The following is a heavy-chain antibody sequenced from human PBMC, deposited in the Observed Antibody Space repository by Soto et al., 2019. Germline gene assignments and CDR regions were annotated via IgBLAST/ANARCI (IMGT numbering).Heavy chain of an antibody. J-gene: IGHJ4*02. CDR1: GLTISSASYY. CDR3: ARYRTSGSWSKFDY. Sequence: QVLLQESGPGLMKPSQTLSLTCTVSGLTISSASYYWSWIRQHPGKALEWVGNIYYNGSTYYSPSLKSRVTLWVDTSKNQFSLRLTSVTAADTAVYYCARYRTSGSWSKFDYWGQGTLVTVSS. V-gene: IGHV4-31*03. CDR2: IYYNGST. D-gene: IGHD6-13*01.